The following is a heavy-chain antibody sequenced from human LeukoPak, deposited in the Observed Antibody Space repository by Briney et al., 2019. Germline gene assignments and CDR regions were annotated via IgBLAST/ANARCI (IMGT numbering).Heavy chain of an antibody. J-gene: IGHJ6*03. CDR2: INPSGGST. D-gene: IGHD4-11*01. CDR3: ARGRVSSSTWYSTYYYFFYMDF. Sequence: GASVKVSCKASGYTFNSYYMHWVRQAPGQGLEWMGIINPSGGSTSYAQKFQGRVTMTRHMSTSTVYMELSSLRSEDTAVYYCARGRVSSSTWYSTYYYFFYMDFWGKGTTVTVSS. V-gene: IGHV1-46*02. CDR1: GYTFNSYY.